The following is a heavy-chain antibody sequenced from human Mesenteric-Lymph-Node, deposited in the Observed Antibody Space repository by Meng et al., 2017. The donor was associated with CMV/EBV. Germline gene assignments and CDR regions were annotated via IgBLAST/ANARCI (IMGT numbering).Heavy chain of an antibody. CDR3: ARDGRDSNPDY. CDR1: GFTFSDYY. D-gene: IGHD4-11*01. CDR2: ISSSGSSI. Sequence: GESLKISCAASGFTFSDYYMNWIRQAPGKGLEWISYISSSGSSIYYADSVKGRFTISRDNAKNSLYLQMNSLRAEDTAVYRCARDGRDSNPDYWGQGTLVTVS. V-gene: IGHV3-11*04. J-gene: IGHJ4*02.